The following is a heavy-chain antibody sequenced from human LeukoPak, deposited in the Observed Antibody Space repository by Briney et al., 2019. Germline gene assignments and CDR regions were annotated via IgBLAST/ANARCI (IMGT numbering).Heavy chain of an antibody. V-gene: IGHV1-46*01. J-gene: IGHJ4*02. Sequence: ASVKVSCKASGGTFSSYYMHWVRQAPGQGLEWMGIINPSGGSTSYAQKFQGRVTMTRDTSTSTVYMELSSLRSEDTAVYYCALSPGDYYDSKWAPLDYWGQGTLVTVSS. D-gene: IGHD3-22*01. CDR1: GGTFSSYY. CDR2: INPSGGST. CDR3: ALSPGDYYDSKWAPLDY.